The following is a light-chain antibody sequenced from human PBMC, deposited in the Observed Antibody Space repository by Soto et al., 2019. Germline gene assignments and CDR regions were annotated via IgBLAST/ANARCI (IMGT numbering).Light chain of an antibody. CDR2: YDN. CDR3: AAWDDSLNGRV. CDR1: NSNIGSNT. J-gene: IGLJ1*01. V-gene: IGLV1-44*01. Sequence: LTQPPSASGTPGQRDTISCSGSNSNIGSNTVNWYQQLPGTAPKLLIYYDNLRPSGVPDRISGSKSGTSASLAISGLQSDDESDYYCAAWDDSLNGRVFGTGTKVTVL.